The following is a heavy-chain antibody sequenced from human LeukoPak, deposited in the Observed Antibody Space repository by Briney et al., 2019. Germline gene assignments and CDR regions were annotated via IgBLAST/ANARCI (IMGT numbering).Heavy chain of an antibody. V-gene: IGHV1-24*01. Sequence: GASVKVSCKVSGYTLSELSIHWVRQGPGKGLEWMAGFVLEDGERIYAQKFRGRVRVTEDTSTDKAYMELSSLRSEDTAVYYCATLDLPPSTAAVASWGQGTLVTVSS. CDR2: FVLEDGER. D-gene: IGHD6-13*01. CDR3: ATLDLPPSTAAVAS. CDR1: GYTLSELS. J-gene: IGHJ5*01.